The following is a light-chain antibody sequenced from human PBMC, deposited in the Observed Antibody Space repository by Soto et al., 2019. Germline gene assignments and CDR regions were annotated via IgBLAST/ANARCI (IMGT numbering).Light chain of an antibody. CDR1: QSISGW. J-gene: IGKJ2*01. Sequence: DIQMTQSPSTLSASVGDRVIITCRASQSISGWLAWYQQRPGEAPKLLIYDASRLESGVPSRFSGSESGTEFTLAISSLQPDDSATYYCQQYKSLYTFGQGTKVDIK. V-gene: IGKV1-5*01. CDR2: DAS. CDR3: QQYKSLYT.